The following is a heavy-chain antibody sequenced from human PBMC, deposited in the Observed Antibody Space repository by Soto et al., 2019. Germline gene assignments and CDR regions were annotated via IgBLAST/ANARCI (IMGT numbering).Heavy chain of an antibody. CDR2: VSHDGRNT. CDR3: AKGGRQWLVTSDFNY. V-gene: IGHV3-30*18. CDR1: GLTFNDYA. D-gene: IGHD6-19*01. Sequence: VQLVESGGGVVQPGRSLRLSCAASGLTFNDYAMHWVRQAPGKGLEWVAVVSHDGRNTHYADSVKGRFTISRDSSKNTVSLEMTSLRAEDTAVYYCAKGGRQWLVTSDFNYWGQGALVTVSS. J-gene: IGHJ4*02.